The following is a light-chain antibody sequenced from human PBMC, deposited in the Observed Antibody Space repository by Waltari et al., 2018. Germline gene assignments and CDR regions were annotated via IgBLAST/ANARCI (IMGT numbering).Light chain of an antibody. CDR1: QSVLYNSNNKNS. J-gene: IGKJ3*01. Sequence: DIVMTQSPEFLSVSLGERATINCTSSQSVLYNSNNKNSLAWYQQKPGQTPKLLIYWASIRESGVPDRFSGSGSGTDFTLTITSLQAEDVAVYYCQQYYDTPSFGPGSKVDI. V-gene: IGKV4-1*01. CDR3: QQYYDTPS. CDR2: WAS.